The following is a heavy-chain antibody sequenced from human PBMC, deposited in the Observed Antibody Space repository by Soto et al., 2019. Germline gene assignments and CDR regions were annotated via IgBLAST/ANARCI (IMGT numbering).Heavy chain of an antibody. Sequence: ASVKVSCKASGGTFSSYTISWVRQAPGQGLEWMGRIIPILGIANYAQKFQGRVTITADKSTSTAYMELSSLRSEDTAVYYCARDERGGDCYDSCYWGQGTLVTVSS. J-gene: IGHJ4*02. CDR1: GGTFSSYT. V-gene: IGHV1-69*04. CDR3: ARDERGGDCYDSCY. CDR2: IIPILGIA. D-gene: IGHD2-21*02.